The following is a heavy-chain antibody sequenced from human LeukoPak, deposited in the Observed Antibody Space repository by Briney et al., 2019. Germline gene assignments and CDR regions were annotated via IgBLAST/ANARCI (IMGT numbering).Heavy chain of an antibody. Sequence: GRSLRLSCAPSGFTFDDYAMHWVRHAPGKGLEWVSGISWNSGSIGYADSVKGRFTISRDNAKNSLYLQMNSLRAEDTALYYCAKAFSGSWYYYDSSGYYFDYWGQGTLVTVSS. CDR3: AKAFSGSWYYYDSSGYYFDY. D-gene: IGHD3-22*01. CDR2: ISWNSGSI. J-gene: IGHJ4*02. CDR1: GFTFDDYA. V-gene: IGHV3-9*01.